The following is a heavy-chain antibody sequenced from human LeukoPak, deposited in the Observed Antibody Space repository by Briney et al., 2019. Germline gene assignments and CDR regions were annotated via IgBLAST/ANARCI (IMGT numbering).Heavy chain of an antibody. CDR3: AARPNTYYYDSSALDY. CDR2: ISSSSSYI. CDR1: GFTFSSYS. J-gene: IGHJ4*02. V-gene: IGHV3-21*04. Sequence: GGSLRLSCAASGFTFSSYSMNWVRQAPGKGLEWVSSISSSSSYIYYADSVKGRFTISRDNAKNSLYLQMNSLRAEDTAVYYCAARPNTYYYDSSALDYWGQGTLVTVSS. D-gene: IGHD3-22*01.